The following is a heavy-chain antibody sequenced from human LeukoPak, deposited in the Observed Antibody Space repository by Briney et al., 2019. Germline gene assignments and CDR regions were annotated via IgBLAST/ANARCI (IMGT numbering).Heavy chain of an antibody. D-gene: IGHD3-16*02. CDR1: GYTFSGYY. Sequence: GASVKVSCKASGYTFSGYYIHWVRQAPGQGLEWMGWINPNTGGTKYAQKLQGRVTMTTDTSTSTAYMELRSLRSDDTAVYYCARDYDYVWGSYRYPDYWGQGTLVTVSS. V-gene: IGHV1-2*02. J-gene: IGHJ4*02. CDR3: ARDYDYVWGSYRYPDY. CDR2: INPNTGGT.